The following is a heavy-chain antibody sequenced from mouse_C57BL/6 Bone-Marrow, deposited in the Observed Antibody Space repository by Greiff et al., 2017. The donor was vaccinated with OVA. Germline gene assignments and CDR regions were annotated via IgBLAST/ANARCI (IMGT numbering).Heavy chain of an antibody. Sequence: QVQLQQPGAELVMPGASVKLSCKASGYTFTSYWMHWVKQRPGQGLEWIGEIDPSDSYTNYNQKFKGKSTLTVDKSSSTAYMQLSSLTSEDSAVYYCARQGLYYAMDYGGQGTSVTVSS. CDR1: GYTFTSYW. D-gene: IGHD6-2*01. J-gene: IGHJ4*01. CDR3: ARQGLYYAMDY. CDR2: IDPSDSYT. V-gene: IGHV1-69*01.